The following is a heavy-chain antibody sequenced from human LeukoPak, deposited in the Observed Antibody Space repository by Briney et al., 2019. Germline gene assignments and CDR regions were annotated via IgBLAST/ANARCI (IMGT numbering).Heavy chain of an antibody. V-gene: IGHV4-34*01. Sequence: SETLSLTCAVYGGSFSGYYWSWIRQPPGKGLEWIGEINHSGSTNYNPSLKSRVTISVDTSKNQFSLKLSSVTAADTAVYYCARALSGIAAAGSIDYWGQGTLVTVSS. CDR2: INHSGST. CDR1: GGSFSGYY. D-gene: IGHD6-13*01. CDR3: ARALSGIAAAGSIDY. J-gene: IGHJ4*02.